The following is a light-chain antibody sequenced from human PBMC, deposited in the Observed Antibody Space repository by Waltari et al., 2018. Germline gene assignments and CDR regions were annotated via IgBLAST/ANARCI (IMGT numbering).Light chain of an antibody. J-gene: IGKJ1*01. CDR3: QQYYSTPQA. CDR2: WAS. V-gene: IGKV4-1*01. CDR1: QSVLYSSNNKNY. Sequence: DIVMTQSPDSLAVSLGERATINCKSSQSVLYSSNNKNYLAWYQQKPGQPPRLLIYWASTREFGVPDRFSGSGSGTDFTLTISSLQAEDVALYYCQQYYSTPQAFGQGTKVEI.